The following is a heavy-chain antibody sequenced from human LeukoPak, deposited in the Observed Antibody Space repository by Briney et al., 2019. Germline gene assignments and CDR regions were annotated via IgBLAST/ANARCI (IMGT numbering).Heavy chain of an antibody. Sequence: GGSLRLSCAASGFTFSSYSMNWVRQAPGKGLEWVSSIGSSSSYIHYADSVKGRFTISRDNAKNSLYLQMNSLRAEDTAVYYCARDPYSGLFDYWGQGTLVTVSS. CDR2: IGSSSSYI. D-gene: IGHD4-11*01. J-gene: IGHJ4*02. V-gene: IGHV3-21*01. CDR3: ARDPYSGLFDY. CDR1: GFTFSSYS.